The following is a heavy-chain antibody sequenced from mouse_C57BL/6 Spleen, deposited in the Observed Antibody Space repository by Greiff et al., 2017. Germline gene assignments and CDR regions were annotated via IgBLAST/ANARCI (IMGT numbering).Heavy chain of an antibody. J-gene: IGHJ1*03. V-gene: IGHV5-12*01. D-gene: IGHD1-1*01. Sequence: EVNVVESGGGLVQPGGSLKLSCAASGFTFSDYYMYWVRQTPEKRLEWVAYISNGGGSTYYPDTVKGRFTISRDNAKNTLYLQMSRLKSEDTAMYYCARATTVVASSYWYFDVWGTGTTVTVSS. CDR3: ARATTVVASSYWYFDV. CDR1: GFTFSDYY. CDR2: ISNGGGST.